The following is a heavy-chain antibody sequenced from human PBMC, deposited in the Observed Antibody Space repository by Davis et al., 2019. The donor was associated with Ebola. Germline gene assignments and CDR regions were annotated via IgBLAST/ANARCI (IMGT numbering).Heavy chain of an antibody. CDR1: GFSLSTSGMC. J-gene: IGHJ4*02. CDR3: AHEGGYGSGSHY. CDR2: IDWDDDK. V-gene: IGHV2-70*12. Sequence: SGPTLVKPTQTLTLTCTFSGFSLSTSGMCVSWIRQPPGKALEWLALIDWDDDKYYSPSLKSRLTITKDTSKNQVVLTMTNMDPVDTATYYCAHEGGYGSGSHYWGQGTLVTVSS. D-gene: IGHD3-10*01.